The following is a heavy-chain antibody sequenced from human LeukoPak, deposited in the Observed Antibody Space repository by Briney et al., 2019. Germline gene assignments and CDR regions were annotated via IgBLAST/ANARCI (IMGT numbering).Heavy chain of an antibody. CDR1: GFTFSGSA. J-gene: IGHJ2*01. D-gene: IGHD1-1*01. CDR3: AGSDTTGYIPREWDYWFFDL. Sequence: GGSLRLSCAASGFTFSGSAMHWVRQASGKGLEWVGRIRSKANSYATAYAASVKGRFTISRDNAKNSLYLQINSLRAEDTAVYYCAGSDTTGYIPREWDYWFFDLWGRGTLVTVSS. CDR2: IRSKANSYAT. V-gene: IGHV3-73*01.